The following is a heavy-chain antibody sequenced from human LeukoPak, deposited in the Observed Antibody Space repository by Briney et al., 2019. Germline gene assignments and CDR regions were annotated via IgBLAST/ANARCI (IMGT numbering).Heavy chain of an antibody. CDR3: ARACSGGSCFEDEFDY. V-gene: IGHV1-2*06. CDR2: INPNSGGT. Sequence: ASVKVSCKASGYTFTGYYMHWVRQAPGQGLEWMGRINPNSGGTNYAQKFQGRVTMTRDTSISTAYMELSRLRSDDTAVYYCARACSGGSCFEDEFDYWGQGTLVTVSS. CDR1: GYTFTGYY. D-gene: IGHD2-15*01. J-gene: IGHJ4*02.